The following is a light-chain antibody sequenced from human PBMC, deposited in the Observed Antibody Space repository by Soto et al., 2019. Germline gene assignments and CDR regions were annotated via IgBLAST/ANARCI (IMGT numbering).Light chain of an antibody. CDR3: QQYGSSPPIT. V-gene: IGKV3-20*01. Sequence: EIVLTQSPGTLSLSPGERATLSCRASQSVSSSYFAWYQQKPGQAPRLLIYGASSRATGIPDRFSGSGSGTDVTLTISRLEPEDFVVYYCQQYGSSPPITFGQGTRLEIK. CDR2: GAS. J-gene: IGKJ5*01. CDR1: QSVSSSY.